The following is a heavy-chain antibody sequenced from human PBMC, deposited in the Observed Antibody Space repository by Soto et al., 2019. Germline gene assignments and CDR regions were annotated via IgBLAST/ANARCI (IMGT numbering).Heavy chain of an antibody. CDR1: GFTFSSCA. V-gene: IGHV3-23*01. CDR3: AKERNSWYSSGSDS. J-gene: IGHJ4*02. D-gene: IGHD2-15*01. Sequence: PGGSLRLSCAASGFTFSSCAMGWVRQAPGKGLEWVSPISVNGGSTYYADSVKGRFTISRDNSKNILYLHMISLRAEDTAVYYCAKERNSWYSSGSDSWGQGTLVTVSS. CDR2: ISVNGGST.